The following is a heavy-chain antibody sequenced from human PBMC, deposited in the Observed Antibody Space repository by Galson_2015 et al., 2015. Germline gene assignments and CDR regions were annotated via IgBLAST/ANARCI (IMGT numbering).Heavy chain of an antibody. CDR1: GGTFSSYA. V-gene: IGHV1-69*01. D-gene: IGHD3-10*01. J-gene: IGHJ4*02. CDR3: ARDSFSDGSGSYDY. Sequence: CKASGGTFSSYAISWVRQAPGQGLEWMGGIIPIFGTANYAQKFQGRVTITADESTSTAYMELSSLRSEDTAVYYCARDSFSDGSGSYDYWDQGTLVTVSS. CDR2: IIPIFGTA.